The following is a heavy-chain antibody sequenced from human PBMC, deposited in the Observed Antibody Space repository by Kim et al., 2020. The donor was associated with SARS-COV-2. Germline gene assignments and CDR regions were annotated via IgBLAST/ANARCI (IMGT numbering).Heavy chain of an antibody. V-gene: IGHV4-39*07. J-gene: IGHJ4*02. CDR3: ARDRRVSEFFGYSYDYYFDY. CDR1: GGSISSSSYY. CDR2: IYYSGST. Sequence: SETLSLTCTVSGGSISSSSYYWGWIRQPPGKGLEWIGSIYYSGSTYYNPSLKSRVTISVDTSKNQFSLKLSSVTAADTAVYYCARDRRVSEFFGYSYDYYFDYWGQGTLVTVSS. D-gene: IGHD5-18*01.